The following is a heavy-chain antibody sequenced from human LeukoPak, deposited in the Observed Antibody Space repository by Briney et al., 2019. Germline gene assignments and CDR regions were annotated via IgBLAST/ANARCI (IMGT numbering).Heavy chain of an antibody. D-gene: IGHD3-10*01. CDR1: GGSISSYY. J-gene: IGHJ4*02. CDR2: IYYGGST. V-gene: IGHV4-59*08. CDR3: ARQNYYGSGSYSLDY. Sequence: SETLSLTCTVSGGSISSYYWSWLRQAPGKGLEWFGNIYYGGSTNYNPSLKSRVTISVDTSKNQFCLKLSSVTAADTAVYCCARQNYYGSGSYSLDYWGQGTLVTVSS.